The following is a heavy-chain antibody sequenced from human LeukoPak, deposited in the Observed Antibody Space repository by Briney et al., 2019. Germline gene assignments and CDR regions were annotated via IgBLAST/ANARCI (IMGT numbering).Heavy chain of an antibody. CDR1: GGSISSYY. CDR3: ARRPYYDILTGYNMFFDY. Sequence: SETLSLTCTVSGGSISSYYWSRIRQPPGKGLEWIGSIYYSGSTYYNPSLKSRVTISVDTSKNQFSLKLSSVTAADTAVYYCARRPYYDILTGYNMFFDYWGQGTLVTVSS. D-gene: IGHD3-9*01. CDR2: IYYSGST. V-gene: IGHV4-39*01. J-gene: IGHJ4*02.